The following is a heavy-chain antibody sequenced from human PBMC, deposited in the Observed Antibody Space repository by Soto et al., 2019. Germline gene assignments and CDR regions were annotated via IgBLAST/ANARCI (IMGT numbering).Heavy chain of an antibody. CDR3: ARDQSSGSYAYYYYYGMDV. V-gene: IGHV4-30-4*08. J-gene: IGHJ6*02. CDR1: GGSISSGADY. D-gene: IGHD1-26*01. Sequence: PLSLTCTVSGGSISSGADYWRWIRQPPEKGREWIGYIYYSGSTYYNPSLKSRVTISVDTSKTPFSLKLSSVTAADTAVYYCARDQSSGSYAYYYYYGMDVWGQGTTVTVSS. CDR2: IYYSGST.